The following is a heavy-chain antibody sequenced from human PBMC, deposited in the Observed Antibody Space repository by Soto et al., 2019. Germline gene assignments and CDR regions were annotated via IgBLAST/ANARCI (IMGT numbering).Heavy chain of an antibody. V-gene: IGHV3-9*01. D-gene: IGHD4-17*01. CDR3: AKDMYSGIYGDLGYFDY. CDR2: ISWNSGTI. CDR1: GFTFGDYA. Sequence: EVKLVESGGGLVQPGRSLRLSCAASGFTFGDYAMHWVRQAPGKGLEWVSGISWNSGTIDYAGSVKGRFTISRDNAKNSLYLQMNSLRAEDTALYDCAKDMYSGIYGDLGYFDYWGQGTLV. J-gene: IGHJ4*02.